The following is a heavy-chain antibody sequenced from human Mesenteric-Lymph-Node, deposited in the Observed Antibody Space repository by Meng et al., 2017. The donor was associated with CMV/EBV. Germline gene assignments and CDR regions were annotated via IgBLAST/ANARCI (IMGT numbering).Heavy chain of an antibody. CDR1: GFTFSLYE. CDR3: ASGYCSGGSCYADI. J-gene: IGHJ3*02. V-gene: IGHV3-48*03. Sequence: GESLKISCAASGFTFSLYEMNWVRQAPGRGLEWVSSISTSGNTIYYADSVKGRFTVSRDNAKNSLYLQMNSLKAEDTALYYCASGYCSGGSCYADIWGQGTMVTVSS. CDR2: ISTSGNTI. D-gene: IGHD2-15*01.